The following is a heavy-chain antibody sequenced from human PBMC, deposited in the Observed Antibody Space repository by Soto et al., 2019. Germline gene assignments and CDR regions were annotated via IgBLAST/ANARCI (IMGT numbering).Heavy chain of an antibody. V-gene: IGHV3-33*01. J-gene: IGHJ4*02. Sequence: GGSLRLSCTASGFTFSRYGMHWVRQAPGKGLEWVAVIWYDGSNKYYADSVKGRFTISRDNSKNTLYLQMNSLRAEDTAVYYCARDSYSSSWGTSSLHDYWGQGTLVTVSS. D-gene: IGHD6-13*01. CDR3: ARDSYSSSWGTSSLHDY. CDR1: GFTFSRYG. CDR2: IWYDGSNK.